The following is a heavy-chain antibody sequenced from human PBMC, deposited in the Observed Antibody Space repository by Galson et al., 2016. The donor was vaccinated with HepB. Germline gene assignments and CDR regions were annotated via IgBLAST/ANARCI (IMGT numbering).Heavy chain of an antibody. CDR1: GFAFSVYG. Sequence: SLRLSCAASGFAFSVYGMTWVRQAPRKGLEWVSAISTSGGSTDYADSVKGRFTISRDNSKNTLYLQMNSLRAEDTAVYYCAKWTTDLGDDWGQGILVTVSS. CDR2: ISTSGGST. D-gene: IGHD4-11*01. J-gene: IGHJ4*02. V-gene: IGHV3-23*01. CDR3: AKWTTDLGDD.